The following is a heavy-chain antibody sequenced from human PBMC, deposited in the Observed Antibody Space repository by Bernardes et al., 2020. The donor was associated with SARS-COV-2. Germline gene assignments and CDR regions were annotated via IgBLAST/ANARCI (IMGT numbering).Heavy chain of an antibody. Sequence: GGSLRLSCAASGFTFSSYDMHWVRQATGKGLEWVSAIGTAGDTYYLGSVKGRFTISRENAKNSLYLQMNSLRAGDTAVYYCARAAWNYYGSGSYSSYWYFDLWGRGTLVTVSS. CDR1: GFTFSSYD. CDR3: ARAAWNYYGSGSYSSYWYFDL. CDR2: IGTAGDT. J-gene: IGHJ2*01. V-gene: IGHV3-13*01. D-gene: IGHD3-10*01.